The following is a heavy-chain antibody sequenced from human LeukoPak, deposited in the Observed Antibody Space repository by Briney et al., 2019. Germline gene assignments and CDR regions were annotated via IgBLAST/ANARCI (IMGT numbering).Heavy chain of an antibody. CDR3: TTEGEYCSSTSWPDMDAFDI. CDR2: IKSKTDGGTT. Sequence: GGSLRLSCAASGFTFNNAWMTWVRQAPGKGLEWVGRIKSKTDGGTTDYAAPVKGRFIISRDDSKNTLYLQMNSLKTEDTAVYYCTTEGEYCSSTSWPDMDAFDIWGQGTMVTVSS. V-gene: IGHV3-15*01. CDR1: GFTFNNAW. D-gene: IGHD2-2*01. J-gene: IGHJ3*02.